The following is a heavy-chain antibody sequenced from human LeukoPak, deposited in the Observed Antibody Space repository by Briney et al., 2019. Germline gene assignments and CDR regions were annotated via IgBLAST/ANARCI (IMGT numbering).Heavy chain of an antibody. CDR3: AKDLSSSGFRIDY. CDR2: ISDSGGST. D-gene: IGHD6-19*01. V-gene: IGHV3-23*01. J-gene: IGHJ4*02. CDR1: GFTFSSYA. Sequence: GGSLRLSCAASGFTFSSYAMSWVRQAPGKGLEWVSTISDSGGSTYYADSVKGRFTISRNNSKNTLSLQMNSLRAEDTAKYYCAKDLSSSGFRIDYWGQGTLVTVSS.